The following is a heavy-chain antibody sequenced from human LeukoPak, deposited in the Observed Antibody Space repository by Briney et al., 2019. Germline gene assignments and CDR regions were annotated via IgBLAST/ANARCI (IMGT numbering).Heavy chain of an antibody. CDR3: ARDPYSSSWYVGYFQH. CDR1: GGTFSSYA. CDR2: IIPIFGTA. Sequence: SVKVSCKASGGTFSSYAISWVRQAPGQGLEWMGGIIPIFGTANYAQKFPGRVTITADKSTSTAYMELSSLRSEDTAVYYCARDPYSSSWYVGYFQHWGQGTLVTVSS. J-gene: IGHJ1*01. D-gene: IGHD6-13*01. V-gene: IGHV1-69*06.